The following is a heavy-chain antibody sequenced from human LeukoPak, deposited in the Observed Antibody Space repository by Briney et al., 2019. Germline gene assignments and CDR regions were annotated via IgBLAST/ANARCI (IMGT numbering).Heavy chain of an antibody. D-gene: IGHD3-16*01. J-gene: IGHJ5*02. CDR3: ARDLGAQWPES. CDR1: GFSFSTYW. V-gene: IGHV3-74*01. Sequence: GGSLRLSCAASGFSFSTYWMHWVRQAPGKGLVWVSRIITDGSSTIYADSVKGRFTISRDNAKNTLYLQMNSLRAEDTAVYYCARDLGAQWPESWGQGTLVTVSS. CDR2: IITDGSST.